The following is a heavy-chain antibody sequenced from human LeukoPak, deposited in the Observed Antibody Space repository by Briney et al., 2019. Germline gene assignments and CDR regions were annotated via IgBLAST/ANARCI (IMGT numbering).Heavy chain of an antibody. D-gene: IGHD6-13*01. CDR2: MNPNSGNT. CDR3: ARDMNGGSFEYYYYGMDV. Sequence: GASVKVSCKASGYTFTSYDINWVRQATGQGLEWMGWMNPNSGNTGYAQKFQGRVSLTRDTSISTAYMELSSLRSEDTAVYYCARDMNGGSFEYYYYGMDVWGQGTTVTVSS. V-gene: IGHV1-8*01. J-gene: IGHJ6*02. CDR1: GYTFTSYD.